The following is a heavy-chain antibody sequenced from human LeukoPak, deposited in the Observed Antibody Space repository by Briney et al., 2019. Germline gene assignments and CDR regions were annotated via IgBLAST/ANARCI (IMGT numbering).Heavy chain of an antibody. CDR1: GFTFSGSP. D-gene: IGHD4-17*01. CDR2: IRSKTQNYAT. J-gene: IGHJ4*02. V-gene: IGHV3-73*01. CDR3: TSLEAGADLDF. Sequence: PGGSLRLSCVASGFTFSGSPMHWVRQASGEGLEWVGLIRSKTQNYATAYAASVRGRFTISRYDSTNTAYLQKNSLKIEDTAVYFCTSLEAGADLDFWGQGTLVTVSS.